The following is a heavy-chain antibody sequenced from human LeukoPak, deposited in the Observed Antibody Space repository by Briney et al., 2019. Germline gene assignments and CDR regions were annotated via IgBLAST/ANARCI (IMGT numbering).Heavy chain of an antibody. V-gene: IGHV1-69*04. CDR3: AGRDGYKAQTDY. CDR1: AGTFSSYA. J-gene: IGHJ4*02. Sequence: ASVKVSCKASAGTFSSYAISWVRQAPGQGLEWMGRIIPILGIANYAQKFQGRVTITADKSTSTAYMELSSLRSEDTAVYYSAGRDGYKAQTDYWGQGTLVTVSS. D-gene: IGHD5-12*01. CDR2: IIPILGIA.